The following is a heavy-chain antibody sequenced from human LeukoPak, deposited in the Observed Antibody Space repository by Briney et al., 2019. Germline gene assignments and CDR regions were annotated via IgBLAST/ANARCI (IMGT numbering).Heavy chain of an antibody. CDR1: GGSISRYY. J-gene: IGHJ4*02. CDR3: ARVLDFRSGYPGGVFDY. D-gene: IGHD3-3*01. Sequence: SETLSLTCSVSGGSISRYYWSWIRQPPGKGLEWIGYIYSSGSTNFSPSLKSRVTISVDTSKNQFSLKLSSVTAADTAVYYCARVLDFRSGYPGGVFDYWGQGTLVTVSS. CDR2: IYSSGST. V-gene: IGHV4-59*08.